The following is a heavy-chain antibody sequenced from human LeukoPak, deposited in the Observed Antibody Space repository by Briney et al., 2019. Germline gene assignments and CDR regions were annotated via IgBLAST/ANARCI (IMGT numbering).Heavy chain of an antibody. CDR1: GYTVTGYY. Sequence: GASVKVSCKASGYTVTGYYMHWVRQAPGQGLEWMGCINPNSGATNYAQKFPGRVTMTRDTSISTAYMELSGLRSDDTAVYYCASLRLIDYWGQGTLVTVSS. V-gene: IGHV1-2*02. J-gene: IGHJ4*02. D-gene: IGHD3-16*01. CDR2: INPNSGAT. CDR3: ASLRLIDY.